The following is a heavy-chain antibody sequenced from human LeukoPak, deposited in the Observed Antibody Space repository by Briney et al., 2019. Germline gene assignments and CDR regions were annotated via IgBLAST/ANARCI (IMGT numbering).Heavy chain of an antibody. CDR1: GFNFTSYE. V-gene: IGHV3-48*03. D-gene: IGHD3-9*01. CDR2: ISSDGHVE. CDR3: ARDTLNGPFVISLDY. J-gene: IGHJ4*02. Sequence: GGSLRLSCAASGFNFTSYEMNWVRQTPGKGLEWVSHISSDGHVETYVDSVRGRFTMSRDNAKDLLFLQMNGLRAEDTAVYYCARDTLNGPFVISLDYWGQGALVTVSS.